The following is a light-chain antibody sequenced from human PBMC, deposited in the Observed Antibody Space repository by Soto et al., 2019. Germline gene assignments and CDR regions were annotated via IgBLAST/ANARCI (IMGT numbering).Light chain of an antibody. CDR2: GNT. Sequence: QSVLTQPPSVSGAPGQRVTLSCTGSSSNFGARYDVHWYQHIPGKAPELIIFGNTNRPSGVPDRFSGSRSGTSASLVIAGLQPEDEAHYYCQSYDTRLGAELFGGGTKLTVL. V-gene: IGLV1-40*01. CDR1: SSNFGARYD. CDR3: QSYDTRLGAEL. J-gene: IGLJ3*02.